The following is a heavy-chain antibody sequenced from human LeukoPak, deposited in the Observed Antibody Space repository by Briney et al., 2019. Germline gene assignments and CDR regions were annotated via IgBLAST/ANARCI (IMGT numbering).Heavy chain of an antibody. CDR1: GFTFSTYG. J-gene: IGHJ4*02. CDR3: AGNFDY. V-gene: IGHV3-30*02. Sequence: GGSLRLSCAASGFTFSTYGMHWVRQAPGKGLEWVAFIRYDGSDTYDENYKYYTDSVKGRFTISRDNSKNMLYLQMNSLRAEDTAVYYCAGNFDYWGQGTLVTVSS. CDR2: IRYDGSDTYDENYK.